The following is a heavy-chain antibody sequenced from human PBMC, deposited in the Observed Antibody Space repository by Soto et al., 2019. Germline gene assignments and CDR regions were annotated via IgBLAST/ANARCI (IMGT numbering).Heavy chain of an antibody. CDR2: ISSSSSYI. D-gene: IGHD1-20*01. J-gene: IGHJ6*02. Sequence: EVQLVESGGGLVKPGVSLRLSCAASGFTFSSYSMNWVRQAPGKGLEWVSSISSSSSYIYYADSVKGRFTISRDNAKNSLYLQMNSLRAEDTAVYYCARDNNWNYYFYGMDVWGQGTTVTVSS. CDR3: ARDNNWNYYFYGMDV. CDR1: GFTFSSYS. V-gene: IGHV3-21*01.